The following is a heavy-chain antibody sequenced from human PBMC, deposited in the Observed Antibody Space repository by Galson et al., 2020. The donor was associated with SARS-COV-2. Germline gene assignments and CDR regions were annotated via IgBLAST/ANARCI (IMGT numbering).Heavy chain of an antibody. V-gene: IGHV3-33*06. D-gene: IGHD2-2*01. CDR1: GFTFSSYG. J-gene: IGHJ6*04. Sequence: QLGESLKISCAASGFTFSSYGMHWVRQAPGKGLEWVAVIWYAGSNKYYADSVKGRFTISRDNSKNTLYLQMNSLRAEDTAVYYCAKEGKRDWQPPAVDVWGKGTTVTGSS. CDR2: IWYAGSNK. CDR3: AKEGKRDWQPPAVDV.